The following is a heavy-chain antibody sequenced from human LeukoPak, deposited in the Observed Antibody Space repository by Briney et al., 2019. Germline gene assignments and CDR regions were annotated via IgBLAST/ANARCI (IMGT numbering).Heavy chain of an antibody. CDR2: IWYDGSNK. J-gene: IGHJ4*01. V-gene: IGHV3-33*01. D-gene: IGHD2-2*02. CDR1: GFTFSRYG. CDR3: ARDGRGYCSSTSCYTGILFDY. Sequence: PGGSLRLSCAASGFTFSRYGMHWVRQAPGKGLEWVAVIWYDGSNKYYADSVKGRFTISRDNSKNTLYLQMGSLRAEDMAVYYCARDGRGYCSSTSCYTGILFDYWGHGTLVTVSS.